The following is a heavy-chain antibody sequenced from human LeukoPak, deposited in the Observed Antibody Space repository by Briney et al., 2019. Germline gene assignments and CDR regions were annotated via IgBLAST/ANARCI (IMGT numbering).Heavy chain of an antibody. J-gene: IGHJ4*02. CDR2: IKQDGSEK. CDR3: ARGGGYPEY. D-gene: IGHD3-22*01. V-gene: IGHV3-7*01. Sequence: PGGSLRLSCAASGFSFRSDWMSWVRQAPGKGLEWVANIKQDGSEKHYVDSVKGRFTISRDNAKNSLYLQINSLSVEDTAVYYCARGGGYPEYWGQGTLVTVSS. CDR1: GFSFRSDW.